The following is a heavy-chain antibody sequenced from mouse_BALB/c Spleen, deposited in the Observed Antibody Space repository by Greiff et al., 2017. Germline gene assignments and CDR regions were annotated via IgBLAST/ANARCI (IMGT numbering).Heavy chain of an antibody. CDR1: GFNIKDTY. V-gene: IGHV14-3*02. CDR2: IDPANGNT. D-gene: IGHD2-1*01. J-gene: IGHJ4*01. CDR3: ASPYGNYGGYYAMDY. Sequence: EVQLQQSGAELVKPGASVKLSCTASGFNIKDTYMHWVKQRPEQGLEWIGRIDPANGNTKYDPKFQGKATITADTSSNTAYLQLSSLTSEDTAVYYCASPYGNYGGYYAMDYWGQGTSVTVSS.